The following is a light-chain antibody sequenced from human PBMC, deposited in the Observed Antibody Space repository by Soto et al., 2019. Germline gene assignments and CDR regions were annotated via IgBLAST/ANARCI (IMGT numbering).Light chain of an antibody. Sequence: EIVMTQAPATLSVSRVERATRSCRASQSVSIDLASYHQTPGQAPRLLIYGASTRATGIPARFSGSGSGTEFTLTINSLQSEAFAVYYYQQYNSWPSTFGQGTKVDI. CDR3: QQYNSWPST. CDR2: GAS. CDR1: QSVSID. J-gene: IGKJ1*01. V-gene: IGKV3-15*01.